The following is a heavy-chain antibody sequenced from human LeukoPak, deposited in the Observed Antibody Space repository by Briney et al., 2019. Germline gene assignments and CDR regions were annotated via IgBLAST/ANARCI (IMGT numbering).Heavy chain of an antibody. D-gene: IGHD3-3*01. V-gene: IGHV1-18*01. CDR2: ISAYNGNT. CDR1: GYTFTSYG. CDR3: ARVLTIFGVVTRYYFDY. Sequence: GASVKVSCKASGYTFTSYGISWVRQAPGQGLEWMGWISAYNGNTNYAQKLQGRVTMTTDTSTSTAYMELRSLRSDDTAVYYCARVLTIFGVVTRYYFDYWGQGTLVTVSS. J-gene: IGHJ4*02.